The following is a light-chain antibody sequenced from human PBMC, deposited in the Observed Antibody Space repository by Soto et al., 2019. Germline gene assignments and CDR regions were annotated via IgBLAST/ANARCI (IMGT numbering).Light chain of an antibody. Sequence: DIQMTQSPSSLSASVGDRVTITCRASQSISSYLNWYQQKPGNAPKLLIYASPSLQSGVPSRFSGSGSGTDFTLTISSVQPEDFATYYCQQSYSTPWTFGQGTKEEIK. CDR2: ASP. J-gene: IGKJ1*01. V-gene: IGKV1-39*01. CDR1: QSISSY. CDR3: QQSYSTPWT.